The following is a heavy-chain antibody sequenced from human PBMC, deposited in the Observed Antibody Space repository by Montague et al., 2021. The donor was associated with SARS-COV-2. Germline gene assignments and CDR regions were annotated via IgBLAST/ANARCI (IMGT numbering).Heavy chain of an antibody. J-gene: IGHJ4*02. CDR1: GDSISSTDHY. D-gene: IGHD1-1*01. V-gene: IGHV4-39*01. CDR2: IFYSGST. Sequence: SETLSLTCTVSGDSISSTDHYWAWMRQPPGKGLEWIASIFYSGSTYYNPSLKSRVTISVDTSKNLFSLQLNSVTPADTSVYCCAGHLRVGNRWNGFEADYWGQGALVSVSS. CDR3: AGHLRVGNRWNGFEADY.